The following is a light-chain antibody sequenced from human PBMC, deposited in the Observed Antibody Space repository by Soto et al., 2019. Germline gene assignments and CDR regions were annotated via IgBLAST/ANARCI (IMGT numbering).Light chain of an antibody. V-gene: IGKV1-5*03. CDR2: EAS. J-gene: IGKJ1*01. Sequence: DIQMTQSPSTLSASVGDRVTITCRASQSISGSLAWYQQKPGKAPKLLIYEASNLKSGVPSRFSGSRSGTEYTLTISSLQPDDSASYYCQQCKGYWTFGQGTRVEIK. CDR3: QQCKGYWT. CDR1: QSISGS.